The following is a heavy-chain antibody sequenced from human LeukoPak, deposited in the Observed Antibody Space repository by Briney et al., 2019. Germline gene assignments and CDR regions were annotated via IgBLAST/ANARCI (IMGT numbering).Heavy chain of an antibody. D-gene: IGHD3-9*01. Sequence: SETLSLTCTVSGGSISSSSYYWGWIRQPPGKGLEWIGSIYYSGGTYYNPSLKSRVTISVDTSKNQFSLKLSSVTAADTAVYYCARGDYDILTGSLRFDPWGQGTLVTVSS. CDR1: GGSISSSSYY. V-gene: IGHV4-39*01. CDR3: ARGDYDILTGSLRFDP. CDR2: IYYSGGT. J-gene: IGHJ5*02.